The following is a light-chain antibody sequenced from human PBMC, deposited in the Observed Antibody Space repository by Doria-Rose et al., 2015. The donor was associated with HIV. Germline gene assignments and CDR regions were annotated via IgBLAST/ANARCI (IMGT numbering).Light chain of an antibody. CDR3: QSYDSSTWV. J-gene: IGLJ3*02. CDR1: SGSIASNY. CDR2: EDN. V-gene: IGLV6-57*01. Sequence: NFMLTQPHSVSESPGKTVTISCTRSSGSIASNYVQWYQQRPGSSPTTVIYEDNQRPSGVSDRFSGSIDSSSNSASLTISGLKTEDEADYYCQSYDSSTWVFGGGTKLTGL.